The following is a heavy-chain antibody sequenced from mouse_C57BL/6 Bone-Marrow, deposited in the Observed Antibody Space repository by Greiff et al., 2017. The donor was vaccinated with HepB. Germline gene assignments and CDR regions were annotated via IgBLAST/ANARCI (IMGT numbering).Heavy chain of an antibody. Sequence: QVQLQQSGPELVKPGASVKISCKASGYTFTDYYIHWVKQRPGQGLEWIGWIYPGSGNTKYNEKFKGKATLTVDTSSSPAYMQLSSPTSEDAAVYFCARLEATVLAHYAMDYWGQGTSVTVSS. J-gene: IGHJ4*01. CDR3: ARLEATVLAHYAMDY. D-gene: IGHD1-1*01. CDR1: GYTFTDYY. CDR2: IYPGSGNT. V-gene: IGHV1-84*01.